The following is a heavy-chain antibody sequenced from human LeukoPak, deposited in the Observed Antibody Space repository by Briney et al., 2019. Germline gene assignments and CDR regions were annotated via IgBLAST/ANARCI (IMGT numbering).Heavy chain of an antibody. J-gene: IGHJ6*03. CDR2: IYASGSP. CDR3: ARTSGTTRYYYNYMDV. CDR1: SGSMSSYY. V-gene: IGHV4-4*07. Sequence: SETLSLTCTVSSGSMSSYYWSWIRQPAGKGLEWIGRIYASGSPNYNPSLKSRVTMSVDTSKNQFSLKLNSVTAADTAVYYCARTSGTTRYYYNYMDVWGKGTTVTVSS. D-gene: IGHD1-1*01.